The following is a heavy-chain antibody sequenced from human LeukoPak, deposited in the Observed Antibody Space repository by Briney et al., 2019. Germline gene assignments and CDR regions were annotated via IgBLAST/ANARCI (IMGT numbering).Heavy chain of an antibody. CDR1: GFPFSSYW. Sequence: GGSLRLSCVASGFPFSSYWMTWVRQAPGKGLEWVANIKQDSSKKSYVNSVKGRFTISRDNAKNSLYLQMNSLRAEDTAIYYCTRVGYIDEGIDYWGQGTLVTVSS. CDR3: TRVGYIDEGIDY. CDR2: IKQDSSKK. D-gene: IGHD5-24*01. V-gene: IGHV3-7*04. J-gene: IGHJ4*02.